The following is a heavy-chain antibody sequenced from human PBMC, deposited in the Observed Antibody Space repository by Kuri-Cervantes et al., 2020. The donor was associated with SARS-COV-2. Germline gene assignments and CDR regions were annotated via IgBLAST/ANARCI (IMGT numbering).Heavy chain of an antibody. Sequence: GGSLRLSCAASGFTFDDYAMHWVRQAPGKGLEWVSGISWNSGSIGYADSVKGRFTISRDNAKNSLYLQMNSLRAEDTALYYCAKDRTTVTTSFSGMDVWGQGTTVTVSS. D-gene: IGHD4-17*01. CDR1: GFTFDDYA. CDR2: ISWNSGSI. CDR3: AKDRTTVTTSFSGMDV. J-gene: IGHJ6*02. V-gene: IGHV3-9*01.